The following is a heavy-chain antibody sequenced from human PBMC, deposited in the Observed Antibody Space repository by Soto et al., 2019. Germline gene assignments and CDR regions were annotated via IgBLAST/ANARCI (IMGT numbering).Heavy chain of an antibody. CDR2: IYNSERN. Sequence: PSETLSLTCTVSRGSMSSYYWTWIRQPPGKGLEWIGYIYNSERNNYSPSLKSRVTMSIATSKNQFSLKLTSVTSSDTALCYCARGYSGYDAALDYWGQGTLVTVSS. D-gene: IGHD5-12*01. J-gene: IGHJ4*01. V-gene: IGHV4-59*01. CDR1: RGSMSSYY. CDR3: ARGYSGYDAALDY.